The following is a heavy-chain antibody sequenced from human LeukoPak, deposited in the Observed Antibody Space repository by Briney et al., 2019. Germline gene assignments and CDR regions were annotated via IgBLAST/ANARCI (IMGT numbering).Heavy chain of an antibody. D-gene: IGHD5-24*01. V-gene: IGHV5-51*01. J-gene: IGHJ5*02. CDR3: ARSMAGSTNWFDP. CDR2: VYPGDSDT. CDR1: GYSFTSYW. Sequence: GESLKISCKGSGYSFTSYWSGCGGQMAGKGLEWLGIVYPGDSDTRYSPSFQGQVTISADKSISTAYLQWSSLKASDTAMYYCARSMAGSTNWFDPWGQGTLVTVSS.